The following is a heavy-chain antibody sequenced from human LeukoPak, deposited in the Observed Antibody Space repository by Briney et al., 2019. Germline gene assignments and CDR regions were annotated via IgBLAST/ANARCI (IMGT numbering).Heavy chain of an antibody. CDR1: GGSISSYY. CDR2: IYYSGST. D-gene: IGHD6-19*01. V-gene: IGHV4-59*01. Sequence: SETLSLTCTVSGGSISSYYWSWIRQPPGKGLVWIGYIYYSGSTNYNPSLKSRVTISVDTSKNQFSLKLSSVTAADTAVYYCARGYSSGWFDYWGQGSLVTVSS. J-gene: IGHJ4*02. CDR3: ARGYSSGWFDY.